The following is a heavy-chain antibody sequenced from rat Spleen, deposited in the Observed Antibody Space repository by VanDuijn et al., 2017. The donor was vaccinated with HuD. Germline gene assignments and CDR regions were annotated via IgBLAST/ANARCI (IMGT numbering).Heavy chain of an antibody. J-gene: IGHJ4*01. CDR3: ARHLREASGVMDV. V-gene: IGHV2-72*01. CDR1: GFSLTSYH. D-gene: IGHD4-3*01. CDR2: IWAGGGT. Sequence: QVQLKESGPGLMQPSQTLSLTCIVSGFSLTSYHVSWVRQPPGKSLVWMGTIWAGGGTNYNSAVQSRLSISRDTSKSQIFLKMNRLQPEDTGTYYCARHLREASGVMDVWGQGASVTVSS.